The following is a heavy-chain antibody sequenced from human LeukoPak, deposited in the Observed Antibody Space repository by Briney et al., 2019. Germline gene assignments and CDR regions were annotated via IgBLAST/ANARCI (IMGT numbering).Heavy chain of an antibody. Sequence: GGSLRLSCAASGFTFSSYAMSWVRQAPGKGLEWVSAISGSGGSTYYADSVKGRFTISRDNSKNTLYLQMNCLRAEDTAVYYCAKDHTVTNIIDYWGQGTLVTVSS. J-gene: IGHJ4*02. V-gene: IGHV3-23*01. CDR2: ISGSGGST. CDR3: AKDHTVTNIIDY. D-gene: IGHD4-17*01. CDR1: GFTFSSYA.